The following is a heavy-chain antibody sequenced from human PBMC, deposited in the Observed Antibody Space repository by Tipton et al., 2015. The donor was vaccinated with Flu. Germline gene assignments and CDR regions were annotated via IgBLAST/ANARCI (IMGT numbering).Heavy chain of an antibody. CDR2: INHSGST. CDR3: ARGGDSSGWYTY. CDR1: GESFSGYY. V-gene: IGHV4-34*01. Sequence: TLSLTCAVYGESFSGYYWSWIRQPPGKGLEWIGEINHSGSTNYNPSLKSRVTISVDTSKNQFSLKLSSVTAADTAVYYCARGGDSSGWYTYWGQGTLVTVSS. J-gene: IGHJ4*02. D-gene: IGHD6-19*01.